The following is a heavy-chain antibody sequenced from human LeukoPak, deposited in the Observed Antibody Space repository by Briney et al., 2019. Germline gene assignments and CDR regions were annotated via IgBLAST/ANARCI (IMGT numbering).Heavy chain of an antibody. V-gene: IGHV1-69*13. CDR2: IIPISGTA. CDR3: ARGVARKHYYDSSGYLEYFQH. CDR1: GGTFSSYA. Sequence: SVKVSCKASGGTFSSYAISWVRQAPGQGLEWMGGIIPISGTANYAQKFQGRVTITADESTSTAYMELSSLRSEDTAVYYCARGVARKHYYDSSGYLEYFQHWGQGTLVTVSS. D-gene: IGHD3-22*01. J-gene: IGHJ1*01.